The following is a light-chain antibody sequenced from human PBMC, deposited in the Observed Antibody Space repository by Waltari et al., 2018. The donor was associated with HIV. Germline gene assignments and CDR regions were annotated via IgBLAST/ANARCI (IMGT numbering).Light chain of an antibody. CDR3: ATWDDTRNGVI. CDR2: STN. Sequence: QSVLTQPPSASGTPGQRVTISCSGGSSNIGSNSVHWYQQLPGTAPRPPLYSTNQRPSRVPDRLSGSKSGTSASLAISGLQSEDEADYYCATWDDTRNGVIFGGGTKLTVL. CDR1: SSNIGSNS. J-gene: IGLJ2*01. V-gene: IGLV1-44*01.